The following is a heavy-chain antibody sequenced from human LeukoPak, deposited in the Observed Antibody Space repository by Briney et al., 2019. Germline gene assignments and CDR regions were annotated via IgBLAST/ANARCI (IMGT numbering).Heavy chain of an antibody. CDR3: ARERITIFGVVTYYYGMDV. V-gene: IGHV1-2*02. D-gene: IGHD3-3*01. CDR2: LNPNSGAT. J-gene: IGHJ6*02. Sequence: ASVKVSCKASGYTFTDYFIHWVRQAPGQGLEWMGWLNPNSGATNFAQKFQGRVTMTRDTSISTAYMELSRLRSDDTAVYYCARERITIFGVVTYYYGMDVWGQGTTVTVSS. CDR1: GYTFTDYF.